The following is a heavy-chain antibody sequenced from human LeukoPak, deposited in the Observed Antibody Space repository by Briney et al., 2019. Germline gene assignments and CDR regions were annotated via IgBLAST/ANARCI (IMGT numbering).Heavy chain of an antibody. CDR3: AGALWFGEVLSGFDY. Sequence: GESLKISCKGSGYSFTSYWIGWVRQMSGKGLEWMGIIYPGDSDTRYRLSFQGQVTISADKSISTAYLQWNSLEASDTAMYYCAGALWFGEVLSGFDYWGQGTLVTVSS. CDR2: IYPGDSDT. D-gene: IGHD3-10*01. V-gene: IGHV5-51*01. CDR1: GYSFTSYW. J-gene: IGHJ4*02.